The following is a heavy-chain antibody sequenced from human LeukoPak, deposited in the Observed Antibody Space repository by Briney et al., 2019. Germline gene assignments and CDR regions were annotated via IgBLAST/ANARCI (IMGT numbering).Heavy chain of an antibody. CDR1: GYTFTGYY. D-gene: IGHD3-22*01. Sequence: ASVKVSCKASGYTFTGYYMHWVRQAPGQGLEWMGWINPNSGGTNYAQKFQGRVNMTSDTSLSTAYMELSRLRSDDTAVYYCARDYYDSSGPFSMDVWRKGTPVTVSS. CDR3: ARDYYDSSGPFSMDV. CDR2: INPNSGGT. J-gene: IGHJ6*03. V-gene: IGHV1-2*02.